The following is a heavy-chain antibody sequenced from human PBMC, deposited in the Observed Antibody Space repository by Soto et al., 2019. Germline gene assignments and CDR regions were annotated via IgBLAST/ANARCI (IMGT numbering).Heavy chain of an antibody. J-gene: IGHJ4*02. CDR1: GFTFSNAW. V-gene: IGHV3-15*01. CDR2: IKSKTDGGTT. Sequence: PGGSLRLSCAASGFTFSNAWMSWVRQAPGKGLEWVGRIKSKTDGGTTDYAAPVKGRFTISRDDSKNTLYLQMSSLKTEDTAVYYCTTDHATVTPGDYWGQGTLVTVSS. D-gene: IGHD4-17*01. CDR3: TTDHATVTPGDY.